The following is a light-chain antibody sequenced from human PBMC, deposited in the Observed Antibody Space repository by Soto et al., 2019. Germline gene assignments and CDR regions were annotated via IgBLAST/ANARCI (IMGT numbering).Light chain of an antibody. CDR1: QSVYNNY. Sequence: EIVLTQSPGTLSLSPGEGASLSCKASQSVYNNYLAWYQHKPGRSPRLLIYGASSRAAGIPDRFSGSGSGTEFTLTISSLQPDDFATYYCQQYNSYSFGQGTKVDI. CDR2: GAS. V-gene: IGKV3-20*01. CDR3: QQYNSYS. J-gene: IGKJ1*01.